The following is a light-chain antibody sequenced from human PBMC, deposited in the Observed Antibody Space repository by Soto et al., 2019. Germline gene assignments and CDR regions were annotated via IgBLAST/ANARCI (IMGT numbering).Light chain of an antibody. J-gene: IGKJ2*01. CDR3: QQYGSSPNT. Sequence: IVLTQSPGTLSLSPGERATLSCRASQSVSSSFLAWYQQKPGQAPRLLIYGASSRATGIPDRFRGSGSGTGFTLTISRLEPEDFAVYYCQQYGSSPNTFGQGTKLEIK. CDR1: QSVSSSF. V-gene: IGKV3-20*01. CDR2: GAS.